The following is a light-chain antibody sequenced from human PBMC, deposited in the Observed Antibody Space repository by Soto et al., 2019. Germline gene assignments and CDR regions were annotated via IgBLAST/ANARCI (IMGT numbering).Light chain of an antibody. CDR2: DAS. J-gene: IGKJ1*01. V-gene: IGKV1-5*01. CDR3: HQYDKYSP. CDR1: QSISVS. Sequence: MTHSPSAVSASVGDTVTITCRASQSISVSLAWYQQKPGKAPNLLIYDASTLQGGVPSRFSGSGSGTEFTLTVTSLQPEDFATYFCHQYDKYSPFGHGTKL.